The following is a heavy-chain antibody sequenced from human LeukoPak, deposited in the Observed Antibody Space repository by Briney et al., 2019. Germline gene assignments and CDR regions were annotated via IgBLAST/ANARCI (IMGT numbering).Heavy chain of an antibody. CDR2: ISAHNGNI. CDR3: AKEEGSYPPRAYYFDY. D-gene: IGHD1-26*01. CDR1: GYTFTSYG. V-gene: IGHV1-18*01. J-gene: IGHJ4*02. Sequence: ASVKVSCKASGYTFTSYGISWVRQAPGQGLEWMGGISAHNGNINYAQNLQGRVTMTTDTSTTTAYMELRSLRSDDTAVYYCAKEEGSYPPRAYYFDYWGQGTLVTVSS.